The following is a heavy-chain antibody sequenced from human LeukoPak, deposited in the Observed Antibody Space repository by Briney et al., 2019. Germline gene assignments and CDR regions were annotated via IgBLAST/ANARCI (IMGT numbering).Heavy chain of an antibody. J-gene: IGHJ5*02. CDR3: ATNYYDSSGYNWFDP. V-gene: IGHV3-48*02. D-gene: IGHD3-22*01. CDR1: GVTFTSYS. CDR2: IGSDGGSI. Sequence: GGSLRLSCAASGVTFTSYSMNWVRQAPGKGLEWISFIGSDGGSIYYADSVKGRFTISRDNAKNSLYLRMNSLRDEDTAVYYCATNYYDSSGYNWFDPWGQGTLVTVSS.